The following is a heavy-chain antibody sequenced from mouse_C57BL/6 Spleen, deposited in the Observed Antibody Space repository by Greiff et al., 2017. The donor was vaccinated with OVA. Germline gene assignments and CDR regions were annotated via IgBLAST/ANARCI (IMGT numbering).Heavy chain of an antibody. CDR2: ISSGSSTI. CDR3: ARPYYYGSSPYAMDY. D-gene: IGHD1-1*01. CDR1: GFTFSDYG. J-gene: IGHJ4*01. Sequence: EVQLVESGGGLVKPGGSLKLSCAASGFTFSDYGMHWVRQAPEKGLEWVAYISSGSSTIYYADTVKGRFTISRDNAKNTLFLQMTSLRSEDTAMYDCARPYYYGSSPYAMDYWGQGTSVTVSS. V-gene: IGHV5-17*01.